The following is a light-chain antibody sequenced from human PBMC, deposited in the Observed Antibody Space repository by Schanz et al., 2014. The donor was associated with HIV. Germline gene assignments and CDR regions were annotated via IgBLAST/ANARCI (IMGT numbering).Light chain of an antibody. CDR1: SSDVGDYDF. Sequence: QSALTQPPSASGSRGQSVTISCTGTSSDVGDYDFVSWYQQHPGKAPKLLIYEVTKWPSGVPDRFSGSKSGNTASLTVSGLQAEDEADYYCSSYAGSNTWVFGGGTKLTVL. CDR2: EVT. CDR3: SSYAGSNTWV. V-gene: IGLV2-8*01. J-gene: IGLJ3*02.